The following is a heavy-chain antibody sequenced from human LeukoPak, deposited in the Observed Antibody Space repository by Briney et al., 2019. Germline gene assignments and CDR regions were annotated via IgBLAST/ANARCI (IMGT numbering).Heavy chain of an antibody. D-gene: IGHD3-22*01. CDR1: GGSISSYY. V-gene: IGHV4-4*07. Sequence: PSETLSLPCTVSGGSISSYYWGWIRQPAGKGLEWIGRTYTSGSTNYNPSLKSRVTISVDKSKNQFSLKLSSVTAADTAVYYCARGGADYYDSSGYYFDYWGQGTLVTVSS. J-gene: IGHJ4*02. CDR2: TYTSGST. CDR3: ARGGADYYDSSGYYFDY.